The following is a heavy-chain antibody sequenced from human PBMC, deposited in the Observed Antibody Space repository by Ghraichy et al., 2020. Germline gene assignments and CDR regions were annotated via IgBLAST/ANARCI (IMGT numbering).Heavy chain of an antibody. J-gene: IGHJ4*02. CDR2: VYSSGTT. V-gene: IGHV4-59*01. CDR1: GGSISNYY. Sequence: SETLSLTCTVSGGSISNYYWSWIRQPPGKGLEWIGYVYSSGTTNYNPSFKSRATMSVDTSQNQFSLRLTSLTAADTAVYYCAKYVFGYALDCWGQGTLVAVSS. CDR3: AKYVFGYALDC. D-gene: IGHD3-10*02.